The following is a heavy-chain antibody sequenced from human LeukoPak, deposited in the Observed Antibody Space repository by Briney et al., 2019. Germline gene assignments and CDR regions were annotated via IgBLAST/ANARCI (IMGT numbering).Heavy chain of an antibody. CDR1: GGSFSGYY. Sequence: SETLCLTCAVYGGSFSGYYWSWIRQPPGKGLEWVGEINHSGSTNYNPSLKSRVTISVDTSKNQFSLKLSSVTAADTAVYYCASFSPTVDNAFDIWGQGTMVTVSS. V-gene: IGHV4-34*01. D-gene: IGHD4-17*01. CDR3: ASFSPTVDNAFDI. CDR2: INHSGST. J-gene: IGHJ3*02.